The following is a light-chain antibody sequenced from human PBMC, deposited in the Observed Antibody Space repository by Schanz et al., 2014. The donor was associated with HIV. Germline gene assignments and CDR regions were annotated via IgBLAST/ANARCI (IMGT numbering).Light chain of an antibody. Sequence: DIQMTQSPSSLSASVGDRVTITCRASQGIRNYLAWYQQKPGKVPKLLIYAASTLQSGVPSRFSGSGSGTDFTLTISSLQPEDVATYYCQQFNNWRGTFGRGTKVEV. CDR1: QGIRNY. CDR2: AAS. V-gene: IGKV1-27*01. CDR3: QQFNNWRGT. J-gene: IGKJ1*01.